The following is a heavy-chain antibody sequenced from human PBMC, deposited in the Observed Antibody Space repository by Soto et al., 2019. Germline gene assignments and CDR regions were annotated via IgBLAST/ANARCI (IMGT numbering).Heavy chain of an antibody. D-gene: IGHD2-15*01. Sequence: GESLKISCKGSGYSFTSYWISWVRQMPGKGLEWMGRIDPSDSYTNYSPSFQGHVTISADKSISTAYLQWSSLKASDTAVYYCTRDLPYCSGGSCQKRYYFDYWGQGTLVTVSS. V-gene: IGHV5-10-1*01. CDR1: GYSFTSYW. CDR3: TRDLPYCSGGSCQKRYYFDY. CDR2: IDPSDSYT. J-gene: IGHJ4*02.